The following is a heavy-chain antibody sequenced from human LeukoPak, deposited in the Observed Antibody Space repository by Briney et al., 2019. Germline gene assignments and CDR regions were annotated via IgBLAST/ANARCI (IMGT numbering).Heavy chain of an antibody. V-gene: IGHV4-59*11. CDR3: ARGQIGYGLDY. Sequence: SETLSLTCIVSSGSINNHYWSWIRQPPGKGLEWIGYIYDSWNTNYNPSLKSRVTISIDTSKNQFSLNLTSVTAADTAVYYCARGQIGYGLDYWGQGTLVTVSS. D-gene: IGHD5-18*01. CDR1: SGSINNHY. CDR2: IYDSWNT. J-gene: IGHJ4*02.